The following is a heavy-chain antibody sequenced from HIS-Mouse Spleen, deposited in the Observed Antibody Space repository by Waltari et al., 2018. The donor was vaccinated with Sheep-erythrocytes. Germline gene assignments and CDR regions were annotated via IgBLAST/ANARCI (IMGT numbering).Heavy chain of an antibody. CDR1: GFTFRNAW. V-gene: IGHV3-15*01. CDR2: IKRKTDGGTT. Sequence: EVQLVESGGGLVKPGGSLRLSCAASGFTFRNAWMSWVRQAPGKGLEWVGRIKRKTDGGTTDYAAPVKGRFTISRDDSKNTLYLQMNSLKTEDTAVYYCTTEGVGDYWGQGTLVTVSS. D-gene: IGHD1-26*01. CDR3: TTEGVGDY. J-gene: IGHJ4*02.